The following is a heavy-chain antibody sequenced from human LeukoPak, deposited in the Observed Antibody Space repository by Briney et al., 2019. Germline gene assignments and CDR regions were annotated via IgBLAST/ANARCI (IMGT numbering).Heavy chain of an antibody. J-gene: IGHJ4*02. V-gene: IGHV3-20*01. D-gene: IGHD4-17*01. Sequence: PGGSLRLSCAASGFTFDDYGMSWVRQAPGKGLEWVSGINWNGGSTGYADSVKGRFTISRDNAKNFLYLQMNSLRAEDTALYHCARGSMTTVTTNFDYWGQGTLVTVSS. CDR1: GFTFDDYG. CDR2: INWNGGST. CDR3: ARGSMTTVTTNFDY.